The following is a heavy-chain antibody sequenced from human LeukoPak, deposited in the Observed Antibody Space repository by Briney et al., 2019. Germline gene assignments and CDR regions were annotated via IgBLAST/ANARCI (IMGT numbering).Heavy chain of an antibody. CDR1: GFTFTSYA. D-gene: IGHD3-3*01. J-gene: IGHJ6*02. Sequence: GGSLRLSCAASGFTFTSYAMSWVRQAPGKGLEWVSAISGDGGSTYYADSVKGRFTIPRDYSKNTLYLQMNSLRAEDTAVYYCAAAYFGVDQYYYGMDVWGQGTTVTVSS. V-gene: IGHV3-23*01. CDR2: ISGDGGST. CDR3: AAAYFGVDQYYYGMDV.